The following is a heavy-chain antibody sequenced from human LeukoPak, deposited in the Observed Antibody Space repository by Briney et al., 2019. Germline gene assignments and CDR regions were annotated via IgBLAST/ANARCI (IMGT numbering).Heavy chain of an antibody. CDR3: ARPDGGNFGLYGMDV. CDR1: GDSISNYY. D-gene: IGHD2-21*02. Sequence: SETLSLTCTVSGDSISNYYWSWIRQPPGKGLEWIGYIYYSGSTNYNPSLKSRVTISLDMYKNQFSLKLSSVTAADTAVFYCARPDGGNFGLYGMDVWGQGTTVTVSS. J-gene: IGHJ6*02. V-gene: IGHV4-59*08. CDR2: IYYSGST.